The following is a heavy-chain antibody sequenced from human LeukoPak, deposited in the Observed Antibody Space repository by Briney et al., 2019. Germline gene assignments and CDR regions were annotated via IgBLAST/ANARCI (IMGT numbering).Heavy chain of an antibody. V-gene: IGHV3-30*18. D-gene: IGHD3-10*01. CDR2: ISYDGSNK. CDR3: AKDLLRFGEFLWRGGVDY. J-gene: IGHJ4*02. CDR1: GFTFSSYG. Sequence: GGSLRLSCAASGFTFSSYGMHWVRQAPGKGLEWVAVISYDGSNKYYADPVKGRFTISRDNSKNTLYLQMNSLRAEDTAVYYCAKDLLRFGEFLWRGGVDYWGQGTLVTVSS.